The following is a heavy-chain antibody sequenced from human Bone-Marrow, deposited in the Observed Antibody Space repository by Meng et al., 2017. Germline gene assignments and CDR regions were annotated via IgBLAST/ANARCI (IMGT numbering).Heavy chain of an antibody. CDR3: ARDEDISAAGKLFGDY. CDR2: INPKSGDT. J-gene: IGHJ4*02. Sequence: VQRVQFGPEGTMPGASGKVSCQASGSTFPSYWLHWVRRAPGQGLEWMGRINPKSGDTHYAQKFQARVTMTGDTSISTAYMELSGLRSDDTAMYYCARDEDISAAGKLFGDYWGQGTLVTVSS. CDR1: GSTFPSYW. D-gene: IGHD6-25*01. V-gene: IGHV1-2*06.